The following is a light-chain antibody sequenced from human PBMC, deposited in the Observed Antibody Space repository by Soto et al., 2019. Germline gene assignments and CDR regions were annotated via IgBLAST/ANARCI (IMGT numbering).Light chain of an antibody. CDR1: QIVSSSY. CDR3: QQYGSSPRIT. V-gene: IGKV3-20*01. CDR2: GAS. Sequence: EIVFTQSPGTLSLSPVERATLSCRASQIVSSSYLAWYQQKPGQAPRLLIYGASSRATGIPDRFSGSGSGTDFTLTISRLEPEDFAVYYCQQYGSSPRITFGQGTRLEIK. J-gene: IGKJ5*01.